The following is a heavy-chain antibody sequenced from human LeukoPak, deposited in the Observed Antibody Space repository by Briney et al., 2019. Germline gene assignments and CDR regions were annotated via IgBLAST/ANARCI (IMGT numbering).Heavy chain of an antibody. V-gene: IGHV4-59*01. Sequence: PSGTLSLTCTVSGGSISSYYWSWIRQPPGKGLEWIGYIYYSGSTNYNPSLKSRVTISVDTSKNQFSLKLSSVTAADTAVYYCAREGGYCSGGSCYGGAFDIWGQGTMVTVSS. J-gene: IGHJ3*02. CDR3: AREGGYCSGGSCYGGAFDI. CDR2: IYYSGST. D-gene: IGHD2-15*01. CDR1: GGSISSYY.